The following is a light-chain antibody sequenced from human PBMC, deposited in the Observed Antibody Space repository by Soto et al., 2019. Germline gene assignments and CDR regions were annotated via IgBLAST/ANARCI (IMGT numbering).Light chain of an antibody. CDR1: QSISSW. Sequence: DIQMTQSTSTLSASLGDSVTITCRASQSISSWLAWYQQKPGKAPKLLIYKASSLESGVPSRFSGSGSGTEFTLTISSLQPDDFATYYCQQYNSYSRTFGQGTKVDI. CDR3: QQYNSYSRT. J-gene: IGKJ1*01. CDR2: KAS. V-gene: IGKV1-5*03.